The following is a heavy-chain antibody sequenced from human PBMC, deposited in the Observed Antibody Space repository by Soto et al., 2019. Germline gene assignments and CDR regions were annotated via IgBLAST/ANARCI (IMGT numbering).Heavy chain of an antibody. CDR1: GFTFDAYA. CDR3: AKSARSGYSSSWPVGYYYYGMDV. Sequence: PGGSLRLTCAASGFTFDAYAMHWVRQAPGKGLEWVSGISWNSGSIGYADSVKGRFTISRDNAKNSLYLQMNSLRAEDTALYYCAKSARSGYSSSWPVGYYYYGMDVWGQGTTVTVSS. CDR2: ISWNSGSI. D-gene: IGHD6-13*01. V-gene: IGHV3-9*01. J-gene: IGHJ6*02.